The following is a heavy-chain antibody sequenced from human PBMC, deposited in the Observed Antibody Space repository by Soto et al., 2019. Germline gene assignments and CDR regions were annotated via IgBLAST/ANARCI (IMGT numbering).Heavy chain of an antibody. J-gene: IGHJ4*02. CDR2: IYYSGST. Sequence: SETLSLTGTVSGGSISSYYWSWIRQPPGKGLEWIGYIYYSGSTNYNPSLKSRVTISVDTSKNQFSLKLRSVTAADTAVYYCARDRDYYDTSGPGPHFDYWGQGTLVTVSS. CDR1: GGSISSYY. CDR3: ARDRDYYDTSGPGPHFDY. D-gene: IGHD3-22*01. V-gene: IGHV4-59*01.